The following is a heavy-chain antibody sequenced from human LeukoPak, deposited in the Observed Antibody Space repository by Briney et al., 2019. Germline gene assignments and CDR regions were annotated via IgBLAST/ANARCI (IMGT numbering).Heavy chain of an antibody. D-gene: IGHD5-18*01. Sequence: SETLSLTCTVSGGSISSYYWSWIRQPPGKGLEWIGYIYYSGSTNYNPSLKSRVTVSVDTSKNQFSLKLTSVTAADTAVYYCARPGVGSGRYGAFDIWGQGTLVIVSS. CDR2: IYYSGST. CDR3: ARPGVGSGRYGAFDI. J-gene: IGHJ3*02. CDR1: GGSISSYY. V-gene: IGHV4-59*08.